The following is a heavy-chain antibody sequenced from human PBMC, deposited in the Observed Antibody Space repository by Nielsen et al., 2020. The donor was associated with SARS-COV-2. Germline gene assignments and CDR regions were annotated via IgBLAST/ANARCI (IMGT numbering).Heavy chain of an antibody. CDR2: IAHDGSRR. J-gene: IGHJ4*02. V-gene: IGHV3-30-3*01. Sequence: GESLKISCADSGFNFNNYAMHWVRQAPGKGREWVALIAHDGSRRNYADSVWGRFTISRDNAKNSLYLHMSSLRAEDTAVYYCTRGRFSVISDFFDSWGQGSLVTVSS. D-gene: IGHD2-15*01. CDR3: TRGRFSVISDFFDS. CDR1: GFNFNNYA.